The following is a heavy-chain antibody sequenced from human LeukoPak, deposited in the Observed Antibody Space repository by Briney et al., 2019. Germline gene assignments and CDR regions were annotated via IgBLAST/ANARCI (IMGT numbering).Heavy chain of an antibody. D-gene: IGHD1-26*01. CDR1: GFTVNSNS. J-gene: IGHJ4*02. CDR2: IYSGGTT. Sequence: GGSLRLSCVVSGFTVNSNSMSWVRQAPGKGLEWVSVIYSGGTTYYADSVKGRFTISRDNSKNMLYLQMSSLRVEDTAMFYCAREIVGAHTEFDFWGQGTLVSVSS. CDR3: AREIVGAHTEFDF. V-gene: IGHV3-66*01.